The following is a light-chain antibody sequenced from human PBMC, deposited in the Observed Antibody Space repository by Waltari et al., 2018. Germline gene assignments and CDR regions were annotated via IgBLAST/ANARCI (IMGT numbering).Light chain of an antibody. V-gene: IGKV1-33*01. J-gene: IGKJ3*01. CDR2: HAS. Sequence: DIQISQSPHSLSASIGDRGTITCRASQDIHNYLNWYQQKPGKAPNLLIYHASNLQPGAPFRFSGSGSGTDFTLTITGLEPEDIATYYCQQFDNLPTFGPGTKVDVK. CDR3: QQFDNLPT. CDR1: QDIHNY.